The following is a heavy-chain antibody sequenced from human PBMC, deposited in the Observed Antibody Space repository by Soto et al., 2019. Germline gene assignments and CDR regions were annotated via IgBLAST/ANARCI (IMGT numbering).Heavy chain of an antibody. CDR3: AKDHSSSNKPYFDI. D-gene: IGHD6-6*01. CDR1: GFTFSSYG. CDR2: ISYDGSNK. J-gene: IGHJ3*02. Sequence: QVQLVESGGGVVQPGRSLRLSCAASGFTFSSYGMHWVRQAPGKGLEWVAVISYDGSNKYYADSVKGRFTISRDNSKNTRYLQMNSLRAEDTAVYYCAKDHSSSNKPYFDIWGQGTMVTVSS. V-gene: IGHV3-30*18.